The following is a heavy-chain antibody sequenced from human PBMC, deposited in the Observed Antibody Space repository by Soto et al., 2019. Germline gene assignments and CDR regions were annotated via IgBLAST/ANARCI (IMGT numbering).Heavy chain of an antibody. J-gene: IGHJ6*02. CDR3: ASRGRYYGVDV. CDR1: GFTFTNYA. D-gene: IGHD3-10*01. CDR2: ISASGGNA. Sequence: EVQLLESGGGLVQPGESLRLSCAASGFTFTNYAMSWVRQAPGKGLEWVSAISASGGNAYYADSVEGRFTISRDNSRNTLYLQMNSLRAEDTAIYHCASRGRYYGVDVWGQGTTVTVSS. V-gene: IGHV3-23*01.